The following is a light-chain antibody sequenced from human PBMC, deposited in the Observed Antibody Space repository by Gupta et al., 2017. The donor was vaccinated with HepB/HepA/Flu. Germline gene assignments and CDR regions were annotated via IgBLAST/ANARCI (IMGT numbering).Light chain of an antibody. Sequence: EIVMTQSPATLSVSPGERATLSCRASQSVSSNLAWYQQKPGQAPRLLIYGASTRATGIPARFSGSGSGTEFTLTISIRQSEDFAVYYCQQYNNWPRRTLGQGTKVEIK. V-gene: IGKV3-15*01. CDR1: QSVSSN. J-gene: IGKJ1*01. CDR2: GAS. CDR3: QQYNNWPRRT.